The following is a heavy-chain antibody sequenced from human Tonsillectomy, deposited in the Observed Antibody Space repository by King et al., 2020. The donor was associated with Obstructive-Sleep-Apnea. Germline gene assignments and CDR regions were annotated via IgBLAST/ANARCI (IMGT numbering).Heavy chain of an antibody. J-gene: IGHJ2*01. CDR3: ARAYSCLREFDP. D-gene: IGHD2-15*01. CDR1: GYPFTTYW. V-gene: IGHV5-10-1*03. CDR2: IDPSDSYT. Sequence: VQLVESGAEVKKPGESLRISCQGSGYPFTTYWINWMRQMPGKGLEWMGRIDPSDSYTDYSPSFEGHVTISADKSINTAYLQWSSLEASDTALFYCARAYSCLREFDPWGRGTLVTVSS.